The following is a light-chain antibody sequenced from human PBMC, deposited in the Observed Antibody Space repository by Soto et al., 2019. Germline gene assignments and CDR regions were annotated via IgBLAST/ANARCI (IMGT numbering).Light chain of an antibody. Sequence: QSALTQPASVSGSPGQSITISCTGTSSDIGGYKFVSWYQQHPGKAPKLMLYEVSNRPSGVSNRLSGSKSGNTASLTISGLQAEDEADYYCSSYTSSSTPVFGGGTKLNVL. CDR2: EVS. J-gene: IGLJ3*02. CDR3: SSYTSSSTPV. CDR1: SSDIGGYKF. V-gene: IGLV2-14*01.